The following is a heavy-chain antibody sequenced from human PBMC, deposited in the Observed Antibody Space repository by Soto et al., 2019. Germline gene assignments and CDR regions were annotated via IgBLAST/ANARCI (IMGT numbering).Heavy chain of an antibody. D-gene: IGHD6-6*01. V-gene: IGHV4-31*03. J-gene: IGHJ6*02. CDR3: ARGSSIAGLYYGMDV. Sequence: SETLSLTCTVSGGSISSGCYYWTWIRQHPGNGLEWIGYNYYSGITYYNPSLKSRVTISLDTSKNQFSLKLSSVTAADMAVYYCARGSSIAGLYYGMDVWGQGTTVTVSS. CDR1: GGSISSGCYY. CDR2: NYYSGIT.